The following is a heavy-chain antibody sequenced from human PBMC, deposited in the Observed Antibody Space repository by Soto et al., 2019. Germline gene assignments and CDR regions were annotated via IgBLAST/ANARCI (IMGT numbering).Heavy chain of an antibody. V-gene: IGHV1-58*01. CDR1: GFTFTSSA. J-gene: IGHJ6*02. D-gene: IGHD4-17*01. Sequence: SVKVSCKASGFTFTSSAVQWVRQARGQRLEWIGWIVVGSGNTNYAQKFQERVTITRDMSTSTAYMELSSLRSEDTAVYYCAADLGTTFTTYYYYGMDVWGQGTTVTVSS. CDR2: IVVGSGNT. CDR3: AADLGTTFTTYYYYGMDV.